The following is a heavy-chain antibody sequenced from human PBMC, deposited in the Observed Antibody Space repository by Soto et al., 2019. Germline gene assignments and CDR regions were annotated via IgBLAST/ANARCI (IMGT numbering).Heavy chain of an antibody. Sequence: NLSETLSLTCTVSGCSISSYYWSWIRQPPGKGLEWIGYIYYSGSTNYNPSLKSRVTISVDTSKNQFSLKLSSVTAADTAVYYCARGIGSSSLHGGHWFDPWGQGTLVTVS. J-gene: IGHJ5*02. CDR1: GCSISSYY. CDR3: ARGIGSSSLHGGHWFDP. CDR2: IYYSGST. V-gene: IGHV4-59*01. D-gene: IGHD6-13*01.